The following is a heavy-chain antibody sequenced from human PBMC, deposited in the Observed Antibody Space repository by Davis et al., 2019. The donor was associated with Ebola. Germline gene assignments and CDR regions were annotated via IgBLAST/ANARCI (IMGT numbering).Heavy chain of an antibody. CDR3: ARGLRITLRPKGWFDP. D-gene: IGHD5/OR15-5a*01. V-gene: IGHV1-8*01. CDR1: GYTFTSYD. J-gene: IGHJ5*02. Sequence: ASVKVSCKASGYTFTSYDINWVRQATGQGLEWMGWMNPNSGNTGYAQKFQGRVIMTRNTSISTAYMELSSLRSEDTAVYYCARGLRITLRPKGWFDPWGQGTLVTVSS. CDR2: MNPNSGNT.